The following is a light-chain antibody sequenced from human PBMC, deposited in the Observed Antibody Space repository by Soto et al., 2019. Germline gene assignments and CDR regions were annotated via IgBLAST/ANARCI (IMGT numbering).Light chain of an antibody. V-gene: IGLV4-60*02. J-gene: IGLJ3*02. Sequence: QSVLTQSSSVSASLGSSVKLTCTLSXXHSSYIIAWHQQQPGKAPRYLMKVEGSGSFNKGSGVPDRFSGYRSGADRYLTISNLQFEDEADYYCETWDSNTWVFGGGTKLTVL. CDR1: XXHSSYI. CDR3: ETWDSNTWV. CDR2: VEGSGSF.